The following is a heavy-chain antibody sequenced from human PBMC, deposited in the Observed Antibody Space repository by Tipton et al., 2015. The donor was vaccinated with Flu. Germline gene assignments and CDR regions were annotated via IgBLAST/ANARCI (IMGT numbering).Heavy chain of an antibody. Sequence: SLRLSCATSGFTFTNYALHWVRQAPGKGLHWVAVNYYVETTKFYTDSVKGRFTISRDSSTNTLFLQMNSLRVEDTAVYYCARAIYSQGYPGVFDHWGQGVLVIVSS. V-gene: IGHV3-33*02. CDR2: NYYVETTK. J-gene: IGHJ4*02. CDR3: ARAIYSQGYPGVFDH. D-gene: IGHD5-12*01. CDR1: GFTFTNYA.